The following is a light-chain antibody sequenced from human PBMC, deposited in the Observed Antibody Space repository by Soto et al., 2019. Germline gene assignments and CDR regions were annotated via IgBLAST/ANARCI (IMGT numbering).Light chain of an antibody. V-gene: IGLV2-14*01. CDR1: SSDVVGYKY. CDR2: DVS. J-gene: IGLJ1*01. Sequence: QSALTQPASVSGSPGQSITISCTGTSSDVVGYKYVSWYQQHPGKAPKVMIYDVSNRPSGVSDRFSASKSGNTASLTISGLQAEDEADYYCTSYTSDNTYVFGTATKLTVL. CDR3: TSYTSDNTYV.